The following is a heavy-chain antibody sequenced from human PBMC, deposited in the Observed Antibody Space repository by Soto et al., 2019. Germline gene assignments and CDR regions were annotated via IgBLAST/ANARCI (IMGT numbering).Heavy chain of an antibody. J-gene: IGHJ4*02. CDR2: ITSSGNGI. Sequence: PGGSLRLSCAASGFTFSAYSMNWVRQTPGKGLEWISYITSSGNGIYYADSVEGRFTISRDNARYSLYLQMDSLRAEDTAVYYCAKVRRYSSGHKNNYFDYWGQGTLVTVSS. CDR3: AKVRRYSSGHKNNYFDY. V-gene: IGHV3-48*01. CDR1: GFTFSAYS. D-gene: IGHD6-19*01.